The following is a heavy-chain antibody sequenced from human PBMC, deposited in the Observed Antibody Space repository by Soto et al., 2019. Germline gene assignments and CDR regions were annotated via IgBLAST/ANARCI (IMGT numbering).Heavy chain of an antibody. Sequence: QVQLVQSGAEVRKPGSSVMVSCKASGGTFSSYAINWVRQAPGQGLEWMGRINPIIGKADYAQKFQGRVTITADKSTSTAYMELSSLRSEDTAVYYCARAWPHNWNDARNWFDPWGQGTLVTVSS. V-gene: IGHV1-69*04. J-gene: IGHJ5*02. CDR1: GGTFSSYA. CDR3: ARAWPHNWNDARNWFDP. CDR2: INPIIGKA. D-gene: IGHD1-1*01.